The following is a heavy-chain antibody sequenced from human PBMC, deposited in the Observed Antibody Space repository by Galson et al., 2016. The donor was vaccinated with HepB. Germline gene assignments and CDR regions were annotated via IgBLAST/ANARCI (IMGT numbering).Heavy chain of an antibody. CDR2: ISSDGRNA. D-gene: IGHD3-22*01. CDR1: GFTFSTYG. J-gene: IGHJ5*01. V-gene: IGHV3-30*18. Sequence: SLRLSCAASGFTFSTYGMHWVRQAPGKGLECVAFISSDGRNADYTDSVKGRFTISRDNSKNTLYLQMNRLRAEDTAMYYCAKERYYYDNWFDSWGQGTLVTVSS. CDR3: AKERYYYDNWFDS.